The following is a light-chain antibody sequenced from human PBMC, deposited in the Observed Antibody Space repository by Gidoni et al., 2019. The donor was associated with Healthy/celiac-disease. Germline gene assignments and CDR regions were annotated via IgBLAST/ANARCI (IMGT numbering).Light chain of an antibody. CDR3: QQYGSSPWT. V-gene: IGKV3-20*01. Sequence: EIVLTQSPGSLSLSTGGRATLSCRTSPSVSSSYLAWYQQKPGQAPRLLIYGASSIASGIPDRFSGSGSGTDFTLTISRLEPEDFAVYYCQQYGSSPWTFGQGTKVEIK. J-gene: IGKJ1*01. CDR2: GAS. CDR1: PSVSSSY.